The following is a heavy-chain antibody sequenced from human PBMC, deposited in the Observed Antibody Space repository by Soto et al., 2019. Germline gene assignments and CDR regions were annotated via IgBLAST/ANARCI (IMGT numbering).Heavy chain of an antibody. D-gene: IGHD2-15*01. Sequence: QVQLVQSGAEVKKPGSSVKVSCKASGGTFSSYAISWVRQAPGQGLEWMGGIIPIFGTANYAQKFQGRVTITADEYTITAYMELSSLRSEDTAVYYCARDSVVEPSSVGSYYYYGMDVWGQGTTVTVSS. CDR3: ARDSVVEPSSVGSYYYYGMDV. CDR2: IIPIFGTA. CDR1: GGTFSSYA. V-gene: IGHV1-69*01. J-gene: IGHJ6*02.